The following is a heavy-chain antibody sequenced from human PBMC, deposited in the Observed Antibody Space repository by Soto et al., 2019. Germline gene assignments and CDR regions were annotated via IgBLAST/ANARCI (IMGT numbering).Heavy chain of an antibody. CDR2: IGTAGDT. D-gene: IGHD2-15*01. CDR3: ARADCSGGSCYFDY. V-gene: IGHV3-13*01. J-gene: IGHJ4*02. CDR1: GFTFSSYD. Sequence: GGSLRLSCAASGFTFSSYDMHWVRQATGKGLEWVSAIGTAGDTYYPGSVKGRFTISRENAKNSLYLQMNSLRAGDTAVYYCARADCSGGSCYFDYWGQGTLVTVSS.